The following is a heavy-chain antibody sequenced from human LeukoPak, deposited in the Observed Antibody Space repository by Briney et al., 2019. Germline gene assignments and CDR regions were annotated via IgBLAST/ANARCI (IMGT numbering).Heavy chain of an antibody. D-gene: IGHD3-16*01. CDR1: GFTFSSYW. CDR2: INHNGNVN. CDR3: ARGGGLDV. J-gene: IGHJ6*02. Sequence: GGSLRLSCAASGFTFSSYWMNWARQAPGKGLEWVASINHNGNVNYYVDSVKGRFTISRDNAKNSLYLQMSNLRAEDTAVYFCARGGGLDVWGQGAAVTVSS. V-gene: IGHV3-7*03.